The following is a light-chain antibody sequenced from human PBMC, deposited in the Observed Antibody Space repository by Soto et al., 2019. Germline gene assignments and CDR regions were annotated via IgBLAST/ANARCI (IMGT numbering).Light chain of an antibody. CDR3: QQADSFPLT. CDR1: QGISSW. CDR2: AAS. J-gene: IGKJ4*01. Sequence: DIQMTQAPSSVSASVGDRVTITCRASQGISSWVAWYQQKTGKAPKLLVYAASSLQRGVPSRFSGSGAGTDFTLAISSLQPEDFATYYCQQADSFPLTLGGGTKVEIK. V-gene: IGKV1-12*01.